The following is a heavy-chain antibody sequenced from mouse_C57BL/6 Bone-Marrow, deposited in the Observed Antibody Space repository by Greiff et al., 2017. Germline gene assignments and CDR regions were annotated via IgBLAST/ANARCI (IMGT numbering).Heavy chain of an antibody. CDR3: ARGGNYGGYYFDY. V-gene: IGHV1-47*01. Sequence: LQESGAELVKPGASVTMSCKASGYTFTTYPIEWMKQNHGKSLEWIGNFHPYNDDTKYNEKFKGKATLTVEKSSSTVYLELSRLTSDDSAVYYCARGGNYGGYYFDYWGQGTTLTVSS. D-gene: IGHD2-1*01. CDR2: FHPYNDDT. J-gene: IGHJ2*01. CDR1: GYTFTTYP.